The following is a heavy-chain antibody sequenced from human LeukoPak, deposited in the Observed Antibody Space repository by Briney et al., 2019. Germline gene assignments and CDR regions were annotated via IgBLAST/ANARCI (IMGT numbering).Heavy chain of an antibody. J-gene: IGHJ6*02. CDR3: ARVYGSGERYYYYGMDV. V-gene: IGHV3-33*01. CDR1: GFTFSSYA. CDR2: IWYDGSNK. D-gene: IGHD3-10*01. Sequence: PGGSLRLSCAASGFTFSSYAMHWVRQAPGKGLEWVAVIWYDGSNKYYADSMKGRFTIPRDNSKNTLYLQMNSLRGEDTAVYYCARVYGSGERYYYYGMDVWGQGTTVTVSS.